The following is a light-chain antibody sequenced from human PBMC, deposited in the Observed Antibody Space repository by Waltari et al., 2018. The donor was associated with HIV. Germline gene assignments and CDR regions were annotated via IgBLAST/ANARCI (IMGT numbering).Light chain of an antibody. J-gene: IGLJ1*01. CDR2: EVN. Sequence: QPALTHPRSASGSPGQSATTSPTATSRDIATYTSVSWYQQHPGRAPNLLIYEVNKRPSGVPDRFSGSKSANTASLTVSGLQVADEADYYCSSYAGNNNYVFGTGTRVTVL. CDR3: SSYAGNNNYV. V-gene: IGLV2-8*01. CDR1: SRDIATYTS.